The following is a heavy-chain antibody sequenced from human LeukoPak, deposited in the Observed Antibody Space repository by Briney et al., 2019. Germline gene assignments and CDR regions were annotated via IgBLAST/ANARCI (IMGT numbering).Heavy chain of an antibody. CDR2: IRFDGSSK. CDR1: GFTFSNSG. Sequence: GGSLRLSCAASGFTFSNSGMHWVRQAPGKGLEWVAFIRFDGSSKFYTDSVKGRFTISRDNSKNTLNLQMNSLRAEDTAVYYCAKEWEVGATETLYYFDYWGQGTLVTVSS. D-gene: IGHD1-26*01. CDR3: AKEWEVGATETLYYFDY. V-gene: IGHV3-30*02. J-gene: IGHJ4*02.